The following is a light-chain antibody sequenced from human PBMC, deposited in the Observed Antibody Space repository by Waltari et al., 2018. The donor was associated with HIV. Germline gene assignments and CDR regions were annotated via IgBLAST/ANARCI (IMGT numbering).Light chain of an antibody. V-gene: IGLV1-51*01. CDR3: GTWDNSVNVVM. CDR2: DND. Sequence: QSVLTQPPSASAAPGKTVTISCSGGRSNIGNNYVSWYQQIQGTAPKLLIYDNDKLPSGIPDRFSGSKSGTSATLDITGLQTGDEADYYCGTWDNSVNVVMFGGGTKLTVL. CDR1: RSNIGNNY. J-gene: IGLJ3*02.